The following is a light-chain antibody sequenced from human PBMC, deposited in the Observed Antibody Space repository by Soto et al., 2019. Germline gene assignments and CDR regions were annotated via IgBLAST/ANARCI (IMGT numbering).Light chain of an antibody. CDR1: QGISSY. CDR2: AAS. CDR3: QEYHSPPFT. J-gene: IGKJ3*01. V-gene: IGKV1-9*01. Sequence: IQLTQSPSSLSASVGDRVTITCRASQGISSYLAWYQQKPGKAPKLLIYAASTLQSGVPSRFSGSGSGTDFTLTISSLQPEDFATYYCQEYHSPPFTFGPGTKVDIK.